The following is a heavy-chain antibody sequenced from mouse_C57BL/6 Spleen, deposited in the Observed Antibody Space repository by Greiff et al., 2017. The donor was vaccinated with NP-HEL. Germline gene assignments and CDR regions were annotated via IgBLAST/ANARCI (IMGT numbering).Heavy chain of an antibody. CDR3: ARQGILYYFDY. CDR1: GFTFSSYG. V-gene: IGHV5-6*01. CDR2: ISSGGSYT. J-gene: IGHJ2*01. Sequence: EVQRVESGGDLVKPGGSLKLSCAASGFTFSSYGMSWVRQTPDKRLEWVATISSGGSYTYYPDSVKGRFTISRDNAKNTLYLQVSSLKSEDTAMYYCARQGILYYFDYWGQGTTLTVSS.